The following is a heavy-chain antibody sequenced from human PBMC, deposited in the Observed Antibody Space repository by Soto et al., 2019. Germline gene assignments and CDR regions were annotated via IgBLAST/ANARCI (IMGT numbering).Heavy chain of an antibody. Sequence: PSETLSLTCTVSCGSVSSGSYYWSWIRQPPRKGLGWIWYIYYSESTNYNPSLKSRVTISVDTSKNQFSLKLSSVTAADTAVYYCARGYRGYFLNYWGQGTLVTVSS. D-gene: IGHD1-1*01. J-gene: IGHJ4*02. CDR3: ARGYRGYFLNY. V-gene: IGHV4-61*01. CDR1: CGSVSSGSYY. CDR2: IYYSEST.